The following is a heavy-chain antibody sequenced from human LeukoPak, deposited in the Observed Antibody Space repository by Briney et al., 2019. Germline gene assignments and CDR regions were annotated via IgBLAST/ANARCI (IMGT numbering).Heavy chain of an antibody. V-gene: IGHV6-1*01. CDR1: GDSVSSNSAA. Sequence: SQTLSLTCVIRGDSVSSNSAAWNWIRQSPSRGLEWLGRTYYRSRWGNDYAVSVKRRITINPDTSKNQFSLQLNSATPEDTAIYFCARGDQDFDIWGQGTKVTVSS. CDR2: TYYRSRWGN. J-gene: IGHJ3*02. CDR3: ARGDQDFDI. D-gene: IGHD3-16*01.